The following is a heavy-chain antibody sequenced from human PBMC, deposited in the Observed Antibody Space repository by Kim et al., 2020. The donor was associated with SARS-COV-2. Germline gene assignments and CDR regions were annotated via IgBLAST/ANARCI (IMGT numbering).Heavy chain of an antibody. V-gene: IGHV3-53*01. Sequence: GGSLRLSCAVSGLTVSNTYMTWARQAPGKGPEWVSVMHSHGSTFYADSVKGRFTISRDNSKNMLYLQMNSLRAEDTAVYYCEIFSNGMDVWGQGTTVTVSS. D-gene: IGHD4-4*01. CDR2: MHSHGST. CDR1: GLTVSNTY. CDR3: EIFSNGMDV. J-gene: IGHJ6*02.